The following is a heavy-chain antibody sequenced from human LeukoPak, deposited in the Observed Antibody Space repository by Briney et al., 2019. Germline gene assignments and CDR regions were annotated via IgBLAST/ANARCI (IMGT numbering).Heavy chain of an antibody. J-gene: IGHJ6*03. CDR1: GFTFGTYA. CDR2: ISGSSDST. CDR3: AKSADNYYYYYMDV. Sequence: GGSLRLSCAASGFTFGTYAMNWVRQAPGKVLEWVSVISGSSDSTYYADSVKGRFSISRDNSKNTLYLQMNSLRAEDTAVYYCAKSADNYYYYYMDVWGKGTTVTVSS. D-gene: IGHD3-3*01. V-gene: IGHV3-23*01.